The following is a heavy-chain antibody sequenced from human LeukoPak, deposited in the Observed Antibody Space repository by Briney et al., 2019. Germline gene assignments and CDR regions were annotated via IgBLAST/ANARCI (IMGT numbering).Heavy chain of an antibody. V-gene: IGHV3-30*18. D-gene: IGHD3-3*01. Sequence: GGSLRLSCAASGFTFSYYALHWVRQAPGRGLEWVAVISYDGINKYYADSVKGRFTISRDNSKNTLYLQMNSLRAEDTAVYYCAKGGGVVERPIDYWGQGTLVTVSS. CDR3: AKGGGVVERPIDY. CDR1: GFTFSYYA. J-gene: IGHJ4*02. CDR2: ISYDGINK.